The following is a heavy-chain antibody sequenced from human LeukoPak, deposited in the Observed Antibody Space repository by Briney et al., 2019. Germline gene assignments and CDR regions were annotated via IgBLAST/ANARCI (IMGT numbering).Heavy chain of an antibody. CDR3: ARVGDMEAFDI. CDR1: GFTFSSHA. V-gene: IGHV3-64*04. CDR2: IRSNGGST. Sequence: VGSLRLSCSGSGFTFSSHAMHWVRQAPGKRLEYVSGIRSNGGSTYYADSVKDRFTISRDNSKNTLCLQMNSLRGEDTAVYYCARVGDMEAFDIWGQGTRVTVSS. J-gene: IGHJ3*02. D-gene: IGHD3-16*01.